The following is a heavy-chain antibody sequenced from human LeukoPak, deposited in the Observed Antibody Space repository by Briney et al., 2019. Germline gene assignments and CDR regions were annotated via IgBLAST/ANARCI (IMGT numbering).Heavy chain of an antibody. CDR2: IYYSGST. J-gene: IGHJ5*02. D-gene: IGHD3-22*01. V-gene: IGHV4-59*08. CDR1: GGSISSYY. CDR3: ARVRFGYDSSGYYSWFDP. Sequence: SETLSLTCTVSGGSISSYYWNWIRQPPGKGLEWIGYIYYSGSTNYNPSLKSRVTISVDTSKNQFSLKLSSVTAADTAVYYCARVRFGYDSSGYYSWFDPWGQGTLVTVSS.